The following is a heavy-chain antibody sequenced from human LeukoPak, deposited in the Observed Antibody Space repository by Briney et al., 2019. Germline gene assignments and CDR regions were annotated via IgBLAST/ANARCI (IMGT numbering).Heavy chain of an antibody. J-gene: IGHJ5*02. CDR2: INAGNGNT. Sequence: GASVKVSCKASGYTCTSYAMHSVRQAPGQRLEWMGWINAGNGNTKYSQKLQGRVTITRDTSASTAYMELSSLRSEDTAVYYCARESYYYGSGSYYPWGQGTLVTVSS. V-gene: IGHV1-3*01. D-gene: IGHD3-10*01. CDR1: GYTCTSYA. CDR3: ARESYYYGSGSYYP.